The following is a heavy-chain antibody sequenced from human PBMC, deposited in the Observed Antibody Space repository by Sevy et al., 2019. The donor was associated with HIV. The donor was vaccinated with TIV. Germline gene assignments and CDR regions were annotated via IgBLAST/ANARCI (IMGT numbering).Heavy chain of an antibody. CDR3: ARGRNYYDNSGYPYYFDY. CDR2: IKQGGSEK. Sequence: GSLRLSCAASGFIFSNYWMSWVRQAPGKGLEWVANIKQGGSEKYYVDSVKGRFTISRDNAKNSLFLQMDSLRAEDTAVYYCARGRNYYDNSGYPYYFDYWGQGTLVTVSS. CDR1: GFIFSNYW. J-gene: IGHJ4*02. V-gene: IGHV3-7*01. D-gene: IGHD3-22*01.